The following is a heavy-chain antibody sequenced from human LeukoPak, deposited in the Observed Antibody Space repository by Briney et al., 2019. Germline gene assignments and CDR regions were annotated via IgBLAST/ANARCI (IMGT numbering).Heavy chain of an antibody. CDR3: ARLVPAAMYSSGFDY. CDR2: INTNTGNP. J-gene: IGHJ4*02. CDR1: GYTFTSYA. V-gene: IGHV7-4-1*02. Sequence: GASVKVSCKASGYTFTSYAMNWVRQAPGQGLEWMGWINTNTGNPTYAQGFTGRFVFSLDTSVSTAYLQISSLKAEDTAVYYCARLVPAAMYSSGFDYWGQGTLVTVSS. D-gene: IGHD2-2*01.